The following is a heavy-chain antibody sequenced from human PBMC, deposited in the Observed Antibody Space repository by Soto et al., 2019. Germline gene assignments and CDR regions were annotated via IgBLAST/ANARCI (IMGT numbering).Heavy chain of an antibody. CDR3: TRLVLGSVVN. V-gene: IGHV3-73*02. D-gene: IGHD2-15*01. Sequence: EVQLVESGGGLVQPGGSLKLSCAASGFTFSGSTMHWVRQASGKGLEWVGRIRCKANSYATAYAASVQGRFTISSDDSKVTTYLQLISLKTADTAVYYCTRLVLGSVVNWGQGTLATVSS. J-gene: IGHJ4*02. CDR2: IRCKANSYAT. CDR1: GFTFSGST.